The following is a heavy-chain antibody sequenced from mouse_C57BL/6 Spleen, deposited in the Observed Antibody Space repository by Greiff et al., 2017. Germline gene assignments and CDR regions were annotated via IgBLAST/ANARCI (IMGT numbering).Heavy chain of an antibody. J-gene: IGHJ2*01. V-gene: IGHV1-69*01. CDR2: IDPSDSYT. CDR3: ARRRYYFDY. Sequence: VQLQQPGAELVMPGASVKLSCKASGYTFTSYWMHWVKQRPGQGLEWIGEIDPSDSYTNYNQKFKGKSTLTVDKSSSTAYMQLSSLTSEDSAVYYCARRRYYFDYGGQGTTLTVSS. CDR1: GYTFTSYW.